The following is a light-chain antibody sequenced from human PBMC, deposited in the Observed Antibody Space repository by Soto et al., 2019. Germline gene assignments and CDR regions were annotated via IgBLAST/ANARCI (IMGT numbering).Light chain of an antibody. V-gene: IGLV1-40*01. Sequence: QSVLTQPPSVSGAPGQRVTISCTGSSSNIGAGYDVHWYQQLPGTAPKLLIYGNSNRPAGVPDQFSGSKSGTSASLAIPGIQAEDEADYYCQSYDGSLSGLGFGGGTKLTVL. J-gene: IGLJ2*01. CDR2: GNS. CDR3: QSYDGSLSGLG. CDR1: SSNIGAGYD.